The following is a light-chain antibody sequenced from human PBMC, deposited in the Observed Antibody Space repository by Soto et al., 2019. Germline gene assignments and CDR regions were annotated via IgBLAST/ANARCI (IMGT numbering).Light chain of an antibody. CDR3: SSYTSXSTLV. J-gene: IGLJ2*01. CDR1: SSDVGGYNY. CDR2: DVS. Sequence: QSALTQPASVSGSPGQSITISCTGTSSDVGGYNYVSWYQQHPGKAPKLMIYDVSNRPSGVSNRFSGSKSGNTASLTISGLQAEDEADYYCSSYTSXSTLVXGXGTQLTVL. V-gene: IGLV2-14*01.